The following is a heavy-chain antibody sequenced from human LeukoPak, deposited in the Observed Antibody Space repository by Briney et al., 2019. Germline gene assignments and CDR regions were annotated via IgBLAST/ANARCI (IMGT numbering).Heavy chain of an antibody. D-gene: IGHD3-3*01. Sequence: SETLSLICTVSGGSISSYYWSWIRQPPGKGLEWIGYIYYSGSTNYNPSLKSRVTISVDTSKNQFSLKLSSVTAADTAVYYCASRSGYYWGSDYWGQGTLVTVSS. CDR3: ASRSGYYWGSDY. J-gene: IGHJ4*02. CDR1: GGSISSYY. CDR2: IYYSGST. V-gene: IGHV4-59*01.